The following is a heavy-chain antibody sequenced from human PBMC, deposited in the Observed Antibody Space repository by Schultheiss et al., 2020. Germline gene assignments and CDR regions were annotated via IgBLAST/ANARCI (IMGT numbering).Heavy chain of an antibody. CDR1: GDSISSSF. CDR3: ASSAVELRRLLDY. Sequence: SETLSLTCTVSGDSISSSFWSWIRQPPGKGLEWIGNIYSDGSTNYNPSLKSRVTMSLDTSKNQISLKLNSVAAADTALYFCASSAVELRRLLDYWGQGTLVTVSS. J-gene: IGHJ4*02. V-gene: IGHV4-59*08. D-gene: IGHD4-17*01. CDR2: IYSDGST.